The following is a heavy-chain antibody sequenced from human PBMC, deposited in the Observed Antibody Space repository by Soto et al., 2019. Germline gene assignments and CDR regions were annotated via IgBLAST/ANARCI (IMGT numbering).Heavy chain of an antibody. CDR1: GGSISSSSYY. V-gene: IGHV4-39*01. J-gene: IGHJ4*02. CDR3: ARLPLMIAYYFDY. D-gene: IGHD3-22*01. CDR2: IYYSGST. Sequence: SETLSLTCTVSGGSISSSSYYWGWIRQPPGKGLEWIGSIYYSGSTYYNPSLKSRVTISVDTSKNQFSLKLSSVTAADTAVYYCARLPLMIAYYFDYWGQGTLVTVSS.